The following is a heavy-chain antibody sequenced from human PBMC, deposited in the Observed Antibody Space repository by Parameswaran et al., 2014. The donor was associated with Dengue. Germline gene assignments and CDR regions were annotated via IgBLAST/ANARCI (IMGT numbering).Heavy chain of an antibody. CDR3: AKDYPVGAVDY. Sequence: GGSLRLSCAASGFTFSSYGMHWVRQAPGKGLEWVAVISYDGSNKYYADSVKGRFTISRDNSKNTLYLQMNSLRAEDTAVYYCAKDYPVGAVDYWGQGTLVTVSS. CDR1: GFTFSSYG. V-gene: IGHV3-30*18. D-gene: IGHD1-26*01. J-gene: IGHJ4*02. CDR2: ISYDGSNK.